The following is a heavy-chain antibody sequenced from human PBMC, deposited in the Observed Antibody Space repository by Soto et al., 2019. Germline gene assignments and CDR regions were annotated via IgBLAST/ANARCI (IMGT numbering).Heavy chain of an antibody. J-gene: IGHJ1*01. CDR1: GFTFSSYG. V-gene: IGHV3-30*18. Sequence: GGSLRLSCAASGFTFSSYGMHWVRQAPGKGLEWVAVISYGGSNKYYADSVKGRFTISRDNSKNTLYLQMNSLRAEDTAVYYCANAGSSGYYSWYFQHWGQGTLVTVSS. CDR2: ISYGGSNK. CDR3: ANAGSSGYYSWYFQH. D-gene: IGHD3-22*01.